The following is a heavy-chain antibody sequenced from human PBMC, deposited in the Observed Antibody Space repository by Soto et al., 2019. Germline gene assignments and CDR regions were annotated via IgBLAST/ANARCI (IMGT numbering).Heavy chain of an antibody. V-gene: IGHV4-4*07. CDR2: IFANGHT. D-gene: IGHD6-13*01. CDR3: VASLAASGLNWLDP. Sequence: DTLSLTCLVSGVSMSETYWNCVRPTPGKGLEWIGLIFANGHTDYNPSLKSRVTMSVDASKNQFSLRLTSMTAADTAVYYCVASLAASGLNWLDPWGRGTLVTVSS. J-gene: IGHJ5*02. CDR1: GVSMSETY.